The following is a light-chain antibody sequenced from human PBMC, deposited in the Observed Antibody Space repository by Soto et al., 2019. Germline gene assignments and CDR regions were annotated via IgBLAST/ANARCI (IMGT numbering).Light chain of an antibody. V-gene: IGKV1-5*01. Sequence: DIQMTQSPSTLSASVGDRVTITCRASQSISSCLAWYQQKPGIAPKLLIYDASSVESGVPSMFSGSGSGTEFTLTISSLQADDFAAYYCQQYNSYSPWTFGQGTKVDIK. CDR1: QSISSC. J-gene: IGKJ1*01. CDR3: QQYNSYSPWT. CDR2: DAS.